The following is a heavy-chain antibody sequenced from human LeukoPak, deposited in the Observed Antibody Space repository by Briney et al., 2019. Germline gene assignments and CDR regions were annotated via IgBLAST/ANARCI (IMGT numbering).Heavy chain of an antibody. CDR3: TTRSGVAGLSWFDP. CDR2: IYTSGST. J-gene: IGHJ5*02. D-gene: IGHD6-19*01. V-gene: IGHV4-4*07. Sequence: PSETLSLTCTVSGGSISSYYWSWIRQPAGKGLEWIGRIYTSGSTNYNPSLKSRVTTSVDTSKNQFSLKLSSVTAADTAVYYCTTRSGVAGLSWFDPWGQGTLVTVSS. CDR1: GGSISSYY.